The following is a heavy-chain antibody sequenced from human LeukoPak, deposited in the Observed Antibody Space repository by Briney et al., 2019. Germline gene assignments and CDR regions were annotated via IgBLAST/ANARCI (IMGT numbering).Heavy chain of an antibody. CDR2: VNHSGST. D-gene: IGHD2-2*01. CDR1: GGSISSSSYY. V-gene: IGHV4-39*07. J-gene: IGHJ6*03. Sequence: SETLSLTCTVSGGSISSSSYYWSWIRQPPGKGLEWIGEVNHSGSTNYNPSLKRRVTISLDTSKNQFSLKLSSVTAADTAMYFCARGRTGYQLLPTKKNYSYYYVDVWGKGTSVTVSS. CDR3: ARGRTGYQLLPTKKNYSYYYVDV.